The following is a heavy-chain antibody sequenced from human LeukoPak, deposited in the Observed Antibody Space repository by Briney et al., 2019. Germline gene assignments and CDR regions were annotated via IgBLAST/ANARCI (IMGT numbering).Heavy chain of an antibody. CDR3: ARGRLAKIVVVHSFSYGMDV. CDR2: INDYTGET. J-gene: IGHJ6*02. D-gene: IGHD3-22*01. Sequence: PSETLCLTCTDYGGSFADYFWTWIRQSPGKGLEWIGEINDYTGETNYNPSLNSPFSISLEKSKNQFSLELRSVTAADTAVNYCARGRLAKIVVVHSFSYGMDVWGQGTTVTVSS. CDR1: GGSFADYF. V-gene: IGHV4-34*01.